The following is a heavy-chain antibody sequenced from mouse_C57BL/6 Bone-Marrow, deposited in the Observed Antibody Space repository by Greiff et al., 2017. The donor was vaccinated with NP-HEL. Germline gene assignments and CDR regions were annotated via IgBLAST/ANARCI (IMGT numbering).Heavy chain of an antibody. Sequence: VQLQQPGAELVKPGASVKLSCKASGYTFTSYCMQWVKQRPEQGLEWIGEIDPSDRYTNYTQKFKGKAPLTADTSSSTAYLQPSSLTSEYSAVYYCARAGACAYWGQGTLVTVSA. J-gene: IGHJ3*01. CDR1: GYTFTSYC. D-gene: IGHD4-1*01. CDR2: IDPSDRYT. CDR3: ARAGACAY. V-gene: IGHV1-50*01.